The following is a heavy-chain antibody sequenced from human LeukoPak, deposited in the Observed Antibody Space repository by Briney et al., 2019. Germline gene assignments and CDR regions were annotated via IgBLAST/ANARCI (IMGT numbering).Heavy chain of an antibody. Sequence: SGTLSLTCTVSGGSITQNSYCSCVRQPPGKGLEWIEEVNLQGGTNYNPSLLRRVAISVDTSANHVSLQMTSVTAADTAVYYCVRDGCSYRPLVYSGQGTLVTVSS. J-gene: IGHJ4*02. CDR3: VRDGCSYRPLVY. V-gene: IGHV4-4*02. CDR1: GGSITQNSY. CDR2: VNLQGGT. D-gene: IGHD3-16*02.